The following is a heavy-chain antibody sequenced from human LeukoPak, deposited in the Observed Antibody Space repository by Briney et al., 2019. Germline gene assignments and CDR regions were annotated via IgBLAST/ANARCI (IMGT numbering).Heavy chain of an antibody. J-gene: IGHJ5*02. CDR1: GGSISSGSYY. Sequence: PSQTLSLTCTVSGGSISSGSYYWSWIRQPAGKGLEWIGRIYTSGSTNYNPSLKSRVTISVDTSKNQFSLELSSVTAADTAVYYCARGSDYYDSSGYYQNWFDPWGQGTLVTVSS. V-gene: IGHV4-61*02. CDR2: IYTSGST. CDR3: ARGSDYYDSSGYYQNWFDP. D-gene: IGHD3-22*01.